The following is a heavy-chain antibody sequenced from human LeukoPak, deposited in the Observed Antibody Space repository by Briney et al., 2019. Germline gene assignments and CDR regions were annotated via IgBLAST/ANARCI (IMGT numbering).Heavy chain of an antibody. CDR2: ISACNGNT. D-gene: IGHD3-22*01. V-gene: IGHV1-18*01. CDR1: GYTFTSYG. CDR3: ARDHLVYYYDSSGYPNWFDP. J-gene: IGHJ5*02. Sequence: GASVKVSCKASGYTFTSYGISWVRQAPGQGLEWMGWISACNGNTNYAQKLQGRVTMTTDTSTSTAYMELRSLRSDDTAVYYCARDHLVYYYDSSGYPNWFDPWGQGTLVTVSS.